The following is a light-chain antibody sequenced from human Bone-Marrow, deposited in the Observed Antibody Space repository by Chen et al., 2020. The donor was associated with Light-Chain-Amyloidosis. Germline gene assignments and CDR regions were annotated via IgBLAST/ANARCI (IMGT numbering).Light chain of an antibody. V-gene: IGLV3-25*03. CDR1: DLPTKY. Sequence: SYELTQPPSVSVSPGQTARITCSGDDLPTKYAYWYQQKPGQAPVLVIPRDTERPSGISDLFSGSSSGTTATLTISGGQAEDEADYHCQSADSSGTYEVIFGGGTKLTVL. CDR3: QSADSSGTYEVI. J-gene: IGLJ2*01. CDR2: RDT.